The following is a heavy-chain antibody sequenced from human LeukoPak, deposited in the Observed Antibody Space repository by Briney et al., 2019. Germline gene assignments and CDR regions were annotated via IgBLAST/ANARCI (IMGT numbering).Heavy chain of an antibody. CDR2: IYPGDSDT. D-gene: IGHD3-22*01. V-gene: IGHV5-51*01. J-gene: IGHJ4*02. Sequence: GESLKISCKGFGYSFSNYWISWVRQMPGKGLEWMGIIYPGDSDTRYSPSFQGQVTISADKSIGTAYLQWGSLKASDTAMYYCARRADSSAYYTYWGQGTLVTVFS. CDR3: ARRADSSAYYTY. CDR1: GYSFSNYW.